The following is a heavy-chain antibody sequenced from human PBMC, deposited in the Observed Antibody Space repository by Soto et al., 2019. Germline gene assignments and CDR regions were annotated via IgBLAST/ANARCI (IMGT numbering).Heavy chain of an antibody. D-gene: IGHD1-26*01. CDR2: ISSGSAYI. Sequence: EVQVVESGGGLVKPGGSLRLSCTFTFSMYSMNWVRQAPGKGLEWVASISSGSAYIKYAESVKGRFTISRDNAKNSLHLQMNSLRVEDTAIYHCARDQGGSYDSWIDPWGQGTLVTVSS. CDR1: TFSMYS. J-gene: IGHJ5*02. V-gene: IGHV3-21*06. CDR3: ARDQGGSYDSWIDP.